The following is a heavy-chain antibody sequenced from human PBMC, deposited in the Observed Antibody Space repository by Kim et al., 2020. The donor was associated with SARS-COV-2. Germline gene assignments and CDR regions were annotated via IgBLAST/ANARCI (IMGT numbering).Heavy chain of an antibody. CDR3: ARGRITMVRGVISVFDY. CDR2: IYYSGSI. J-gene: IGHJ4*02. V-gene: IGHV4-30-4*01. CDR1: GGSISSGDYY. Sequence: SETLSLTCTVSGGSISSGDYYWSWIRQPPGKGLEWIGYIYYSGSIYYNPSLKSRVTISVDTSKNQFSLKLSSVTAADTAVYYCARGRITMVRGVISVFDYWGQGTLVTVSS. D-gene: IGHD3-10*01.